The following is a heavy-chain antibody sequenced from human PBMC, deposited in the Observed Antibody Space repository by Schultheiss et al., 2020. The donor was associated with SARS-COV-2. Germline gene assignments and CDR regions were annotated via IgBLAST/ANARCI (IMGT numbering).Heavy chain of an antibody. CDR3: ARGRMTTVTRGLNWFDP. Sequence: LRLSCTVSGGSISSGDYYWSWIRQPPGKGLEWIGYIYYSGSTYYNPSLKSRVTISVDTSKNQFSLKLSSVTAADTAVYYCARGRMTTVTRGLNWFDPWGQGTLVTVSS. CDR2: IYYSGST. J-gene: IGHJ5*02. V-gene: IGHV4-30-4*01. CDR1: GGSISSGDYY. D-gene: IGHD4-11*01.